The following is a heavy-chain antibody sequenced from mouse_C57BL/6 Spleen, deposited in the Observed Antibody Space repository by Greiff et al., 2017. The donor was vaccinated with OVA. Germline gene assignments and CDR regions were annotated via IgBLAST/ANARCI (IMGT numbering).Heavy chain of an antibody. CDR1: GYTFTDYN. Sequence: VQLQQSGPELVKPGASVKMSCKASGYTFTDYNMHWVKQSHGKSLEWIGYINPNNGGTSYNQKFKGKATLTVNKSSSTAYMELRSLTSEDSAVYYCARFHITTVEDYFDYWGQGTTLTVSS. J-gene: IGHJ2*01. CDR3: ARFHITTVEDYFDY. D-gene: IGHD1-1*01. CDR2: INPNNGGT. V-gene: IGHV1-22*01.